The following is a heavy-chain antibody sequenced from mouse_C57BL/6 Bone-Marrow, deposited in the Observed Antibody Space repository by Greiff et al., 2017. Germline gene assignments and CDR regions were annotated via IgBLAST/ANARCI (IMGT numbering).Heavy chain of an antibody. CDR2: IWWDDDK. V-gene: IGHV8-8*01. CDR1: GFSLSTFGMG. CDR3: ARILFYYGSSYVGFAY. Sequence: QVTLKVSGPGILQPSQTLSLTCSFSGFSLSTFGMGVGWIRQPSGKGLEWLANIWWDDDKYYNPALKSRLTISKDTSKNQVLLKIANVDTADTATYYCARILFYYGSSYVGFAYWGQGTLVTVSA. D-gene: IGHD1-1*01. J-gene: IGHJ3*01.